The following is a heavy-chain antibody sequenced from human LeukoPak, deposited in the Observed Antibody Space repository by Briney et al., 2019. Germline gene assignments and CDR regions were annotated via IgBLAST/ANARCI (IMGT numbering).Heavy chain of an antibody. CDR3: FNAFPRGYGDY. V-gene: IGHV4-34*01. Sequence: PSETLSLTCAVYGGSFSGYYWSWIRQPPGKGLEWIGEINHSGSTNYNPSLKSRVTISVDTSKNQFSLKLSSVTAADTAVYYCFNAFPRGYGDYWGQGTLVTVSS. CDR2: INHSGST. J-gene: IGHJ4*02. D-gene: IGHD3-22*01. CDR1: GGSFSGYY.